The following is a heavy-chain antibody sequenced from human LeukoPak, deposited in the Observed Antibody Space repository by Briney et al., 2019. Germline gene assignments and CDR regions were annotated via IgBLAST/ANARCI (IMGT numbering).Heavy chain of an antibody. J-gene: IGHJ4*02. D-gene: IGHD3-16*01. Sequence: GGSLRLSCAASGFTFSSYEMNWVRQAPGKGLEWVSYISSSGSTIYYADSVKGRFTISRDNSKNTLYLQMNSLRAEDTALYYCARDRLGAMLFFDSWGQGTLVTVSS. V-gene: IGHV3-48*03. CDR3: ARDRLGAMLFFDS. CDR2: ISSSGSTI. CDR1: GFTFSSYE.